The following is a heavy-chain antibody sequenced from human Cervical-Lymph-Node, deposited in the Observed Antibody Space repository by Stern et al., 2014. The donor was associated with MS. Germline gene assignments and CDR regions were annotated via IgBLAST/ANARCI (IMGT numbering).Heavy chain of an antibody. Sequence: ESGPALVKPTQTLTLTCTISGFSLTTTGECVSWIRQSPRKALEWLARIDWDGGKYYNTSLQTRLTISRDTSKNQVVLTMTNMDPEDTATYFCSRERISTGSDLDAFDIWGQGFVVTVSS. V-gene: IGHV2-70*11. CDR1: GFSLTTTGEC. D-gene: IGHD1-1*01. J-gene: IGHJ3*02. CDR2: IDWDGGK. CDR3: SRERISTGSDLDAFDI.